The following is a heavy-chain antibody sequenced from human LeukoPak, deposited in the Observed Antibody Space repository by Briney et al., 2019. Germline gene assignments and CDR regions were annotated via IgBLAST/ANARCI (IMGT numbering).Heavy chain of an antibody. V-gene: IGHV5-51*01. CDR2: IYPGDSDT. J-gene: IGHJ3*02. CDR1: GYSFTSYW. D-gene: IGHD5-24*01. CDR3: ARLLRDGYNFGAFDI. Sequence: GESLKISCKGSGYSFTSYWIGWVRQMPGKGLEWMGIIYPGDSDTRYSPSFQGQVTISADKSISTAYLQWSSLKASDTAMYYCARLLRDGYNFGAFDIWGQGTMVTVSS.